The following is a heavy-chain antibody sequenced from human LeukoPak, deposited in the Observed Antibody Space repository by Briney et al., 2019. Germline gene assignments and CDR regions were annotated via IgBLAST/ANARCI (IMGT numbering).Heavy chain of an antibody. CDR2: INHSGST. CDR3: ARVGSGWYSNY. CDR1: GGSFSGYY. D-gene: IGHD6-19*01. Sequence: SETLSLTCAVYGGSFSGYYWSWIRQPPGKGLEWIGEINHSGSTNYNPSLKSRVTISVDTSKNQFSLKLSAVTAADTAVYYCARVGSGWYSNYWGQGTLVTVSS. J-gene: IGHJ4*02. V-gene: IGHV4-34*01.